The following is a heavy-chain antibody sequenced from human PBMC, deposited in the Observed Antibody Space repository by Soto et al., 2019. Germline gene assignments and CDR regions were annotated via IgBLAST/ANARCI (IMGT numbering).Heavy chain of an antibody. V-gene: IGHV2-26*01. J-gene: IGHJ5*02. CDR2: IDSSGEK. CDR3: ARRHLAVAVSPWFDP. Sequence: QVTLKESGPVLVKPTETLTLRCTVSGLSITDSEMGVSWIRQPPGQPLEWLAHIDSSGEKSYRTFLKSRLAISKDTSKRQIVLTMTNMDLADTATYSCARRHLAVAVSPWFDPWGQVTPVTVSS. CDR1: GLSITDSEMG. D-gene: IGHD6-19*01.